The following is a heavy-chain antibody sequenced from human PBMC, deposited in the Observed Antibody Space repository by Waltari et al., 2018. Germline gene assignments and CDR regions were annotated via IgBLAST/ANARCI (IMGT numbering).Heavy chain of an antibody. CDR3: AVPAAVGDLFDY. CDR1: GYTFTGYY. CDR2: IKPNDGGT. Sequence: QVQLVQSGAEVKKPGASVKVSCKASGYTFTGYYMHWVRQGPGQGLEWMGRIKPNDGGTNHAQKVQGRVTMTRDTSISTAYMERSRLRADDTAVYYWAVPAAVGDLFDYWGQGTLVTVSS. V-gene: IGHV1-2*02. J-gene: IGHJ4*02. D-gene: IGHD6-13*01.